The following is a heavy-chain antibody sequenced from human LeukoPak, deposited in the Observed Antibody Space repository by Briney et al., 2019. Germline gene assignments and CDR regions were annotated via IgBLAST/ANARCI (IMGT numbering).Heavy chain of an antibody. J-gene: IGHJ4*02. CDR2: ISSSGSTI. CDR3: ARVGGLRIDY. Sequence: PSGGSLRLSCAASGFTFSGYEMNWVRQAPGKGLEWVSYISSSGSTIYYADSVKGRFTISRDNAKNSLYLQMNSLRTEDTAVYYCARVGGLRIDYWGQGTLVTVSS. D-gene: IGHD5/OR15-5a*01. CDR1: GFTFSGYE. V-gene: IGHV3-48*03.